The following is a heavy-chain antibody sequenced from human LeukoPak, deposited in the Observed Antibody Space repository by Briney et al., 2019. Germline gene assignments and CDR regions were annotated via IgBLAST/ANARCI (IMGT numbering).Heavy chain of an antibody. J-gene: IGHJ4*02. D-gene: IGHD1-26*01. Sequence: SETLSLTCAVYGGSFSGYYWSWIRQPPGKGLEWIGEINHSGSTNYNPSLKSRVTISVDTSKNQFSLKLSSVTAADTAVYYCARGSVEELRTVLVCWGQGTLVTVSS. CDR3: ARGSVEELRTVLVC. CDR2: INHSGST. CDR1: GGSFSGYY. V-gene: IGHV4-34*01.